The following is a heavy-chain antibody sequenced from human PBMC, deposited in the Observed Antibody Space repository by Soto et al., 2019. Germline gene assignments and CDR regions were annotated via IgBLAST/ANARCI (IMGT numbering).Heavy chain of an antibody. CDR3: ARDQDDSSDAFDI. CDR1: GITIGNYW. D-gene: IGHD3-3*01. CDR2: IKQDGSEK. J-gene: IGHJ3*02. Sequence: GGSLSLSCAASGITIGNYWMTWVRQAPGKGLEWVANIKQDGSEKYYVDSVKGRFTISRDNAKNSLYLQMNSLRSEDTAVYYCARDQDDSSDAFDIWGQGTMVTVSS. V-gene: IGHV3-7*01.